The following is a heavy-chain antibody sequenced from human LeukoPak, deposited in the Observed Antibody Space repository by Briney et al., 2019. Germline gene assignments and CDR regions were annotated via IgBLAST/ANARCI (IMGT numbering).Heavy chain of an antibody. CDR3: ARGGDKGWFDP. J-gene: IGHJ5*02. Sequence: SVKVSCKASGGTFSSYTISWVRQAPGQGREWMGRIIPILGIANYAQKFQGRVTITAEKSTSTAYMELSSLRSEDTAVYYCARGGDKGWFDPWGQGTLVTVSS. CDR2: IIPILGIA. D-gene: IGHD4-17*01. V-gene: IGHV1-69*02. CDR1: GGTFSSYT.